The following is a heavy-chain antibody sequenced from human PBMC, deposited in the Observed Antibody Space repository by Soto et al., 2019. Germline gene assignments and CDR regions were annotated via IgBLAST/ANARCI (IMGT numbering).Heavy chain of an antibody. J-gene: IGHJ5*02. D-gene: IGHD6-13*01. CDR2: IIPIFGTA. CDR1: GGTFSSYA. CDR3: ARDTIMGIAAAGRSRFDP. Sequence: SVKVSCKASGGTFSSYAISWVRQAPGQGLEWMGGIIPIFGTANYAQKFQGRVTITADESTSTAYMELSSLRSEDTAVYYCARDTIMGIAAAGRSRFDPWGQGTLVTVSS. V-gene: IGHV1-69*13.